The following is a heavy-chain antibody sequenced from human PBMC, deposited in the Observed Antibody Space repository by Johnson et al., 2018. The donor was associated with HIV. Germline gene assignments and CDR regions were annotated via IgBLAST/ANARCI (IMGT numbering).Heavy chain of an antibody. Sequence: VQLVESGGGVVQPGRSLRLSCAASGFTFNRYGMHWVRQAPGKGLEWVAFISHDERIESYADSVKGRFTISRDNPWNTLYLQMNNLTTEDTAVYYCAKSVVVVLVGDNDDAFDIWGQGTMVTVSS. CDR1: GFTFNRYG. CDR3: AKSVVVVLVGDNDDAFDI. D-gene: IGHD2-21*01. J-gene: IGHJ3*02. CDR2: ISHDERIE. V-gene: IGHV3-30*18.